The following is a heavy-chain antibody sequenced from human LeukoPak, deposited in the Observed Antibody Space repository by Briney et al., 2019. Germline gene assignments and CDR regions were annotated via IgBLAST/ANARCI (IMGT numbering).Heavy chain of an antibody. D-gene: IGHD3-10*01. CDR2: INPNSGGT. V-gene: IGHV1-2*02. CDR3: ANLYGSGSDSDFDY. J-gene: IGHJ4*02. CDR1: GYTFTGYY. Sequence: ASVKVSCKASGYTFTGYYMHWVRQAPGQGLEWMGWINPNSGGTNYTQKFQGRVTMTGDTSISTAYMELSRLRSDDTAVYYCANLYGSGSDSDFDYWGQGTLVTVSS.